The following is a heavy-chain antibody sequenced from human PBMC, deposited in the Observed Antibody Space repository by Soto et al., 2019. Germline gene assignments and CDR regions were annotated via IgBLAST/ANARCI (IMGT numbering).Heavy chain of an antibody. V-gene: IGHV4-34*01. J-gene: IGHJ3*02. D-gene: IGHD4-17*01. Sequence: SETLSLTCGAYGGSFIGYYWSWIRQPPGKGLEWIGEINHSGSTNYNPSLKSRVTISVDTSKNQFSLKLSSVTAADTAVYYCASVSDYSDAFDIWGQGTMVTVSS. CDR1: GGSFIGYY. CDR3: ASVSDYSDAFDI. CDR2: INHSGST.